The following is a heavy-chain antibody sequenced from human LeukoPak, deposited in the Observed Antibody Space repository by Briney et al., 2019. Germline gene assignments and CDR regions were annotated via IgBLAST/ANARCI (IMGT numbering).Heavy chain of an antibody. CDR1: GFTFSSSA. J-gene: IGHJ1*01. Sequence: GGSLRLSCAASGFTFSSSAMSWVRQVPGKGLEWVSGISASGGSTYYADSVRGRFTISRDNSKNTLYLQMNSLRAEDTAVYYCAKVSVLEYFQHWGQGTLVTVSS. D-gene: IGHD1-1*01. CDR3: AKVSVLEYFQH. CDR2: ISASGGST. V-gene: IGHV3-23*01.